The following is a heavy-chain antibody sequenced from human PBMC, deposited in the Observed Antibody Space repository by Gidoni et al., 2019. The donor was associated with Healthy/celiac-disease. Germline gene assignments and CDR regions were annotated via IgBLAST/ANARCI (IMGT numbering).Heavy chain of an antibody. Sequence: EVQLVQSGAAVKKPGESLKISCKGSGYSFTCYWIGWVRQMPGKGLEWMGIIYPGDSDTRYSPSFQGQVTISADKSISTAYLQWSSLKASDTAMYYCARLVSSSWYRGVGYFDYWGQGTLVTVSS. CDR3: ARLVSSSWYRGVGYFDY. J-gene: IGHJ4*02. V-gene: IGHV5-51*01. CDR1: GYSFTCYW. D-gene: IGHD6-13*01. CDR2: IYPGDSDT.